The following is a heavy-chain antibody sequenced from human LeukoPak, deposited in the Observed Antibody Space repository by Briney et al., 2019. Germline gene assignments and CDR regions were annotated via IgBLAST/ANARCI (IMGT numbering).Heavy chain of an antibody. D-gene: IGHD6-25*01. CDR1: GFTFSRCA. V-gene: IGHV3-23*01. J-gene: IGHJ4*02. Sequence: GGSLRLSCAASGFTFSRCAMSWVRQTPGKGLEWVSAISGAYTYYGDSVKGRFTISTDNSKTTLYLQMNSLRPEDTAVYYCAKGSAAGRPYYFDYWGQGTLVTVSS. CDR3: AKGSAAGRPYYFDY. CDR2: ISGAYT.